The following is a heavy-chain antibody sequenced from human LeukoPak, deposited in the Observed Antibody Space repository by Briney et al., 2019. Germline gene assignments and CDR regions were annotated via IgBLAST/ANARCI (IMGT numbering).Heavy chain of an antibody. Sequence: SETLSLTCTVSGGSISSSSYYWGWIRQPPGKGLEWIGSIYYGGSTYYNPSLKSRVSIPVDTSKNQFSLKVSSVTAADTAVYYCARDAGHQLSRRNYYAMDVWGQGTTVTVSS. CDR1: GGSISSSSYY. CDR2: IYYGGST. D-gene: IGHD2-2*01. V-gene: IGHV4-39*07. J-gene: IGHJ6*02. CDR3: ARDAGHQLSRRNYYAMDV.